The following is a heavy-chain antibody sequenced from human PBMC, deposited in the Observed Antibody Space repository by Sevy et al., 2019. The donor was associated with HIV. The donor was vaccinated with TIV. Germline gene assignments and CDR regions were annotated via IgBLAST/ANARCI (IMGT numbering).Heavy chain of an antibody. J-gene: IGHJ6*02. CDR2: IRKDGSEK. CDR1: GFTFSNYW. CDR3: ARDCSSTSCLWGLDV. V-gene: IGHV3-7*03. D-gene: IGHD2-2*01. Sequence: GGVPRLSCAASGFTFSNYWMSWVRQAPGKGLEWVANIRKDGSEKYYVDSVKGRFTISRDNAKNSLFLQMNSLRAEDTALYYCARDCSSTSCLWGLDVWGQGTTVTVSS.